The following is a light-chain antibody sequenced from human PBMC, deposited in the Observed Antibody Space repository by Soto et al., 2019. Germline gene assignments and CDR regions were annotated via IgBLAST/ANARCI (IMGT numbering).Light chain of an antibody. CDR3: QQSYISPYT. V-gene: IGKV1-39*01. CDR2: SAS. CDR1: QSISKN. Sequence: DIQMTQSPTSLSASVGDRVTITCRASQSISKNLNWYQHKVGKAPQLLIYSASDSQAGVPSRFSGSGSGTDFTLIISGLQHEDFATYYCQQSYISPYTFGQGTKWIS. J-gene: IGKJ2*01.